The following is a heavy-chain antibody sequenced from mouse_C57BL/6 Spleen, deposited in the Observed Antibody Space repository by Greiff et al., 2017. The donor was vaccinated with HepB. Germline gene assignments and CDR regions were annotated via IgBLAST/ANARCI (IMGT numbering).Heavy chain of an antibody. D-gene: IGHD2-5*01. CDR2: INPNNGGT. Sequence: EVQLQQSGPELVKPGASVKMSCKASGYTFTDYNMHWVKQSHGKSLEWIGYINPNNGGTSYNQKFKGKATLTVNKSSSTAYMELRSLTSEDSAVYYCASGVTWGYYAMDYWGQGTSVTVSS. J-gene: IGHJ4*01. CDR3: ASGVTWGYYAMDY. V-gene: IGHV1-22*01. CDR1: GYTFTDYN.